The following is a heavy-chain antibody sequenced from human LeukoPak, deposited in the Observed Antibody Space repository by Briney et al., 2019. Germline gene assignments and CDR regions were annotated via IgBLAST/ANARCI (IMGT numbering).Heavy chain of an antibody. D-gene: IGHD4-11*01. Sequence: ASVKVSCKTSVYTFTDYYIHWVRQAPGQGLEWMGWINPDSGETNSAQKFQGRVTMTGDTSISTAYMELRRVTSDDTAVYYCARDRDYSKTERGFDYWGQGTLVTVSS. CDR2: INPDSGET. V-gene: IGHV1-2*02. CDR3: ARDRDYSKTERGFDY. J-gene: IGHJ4*02. CDR1: VYTFTDYY.